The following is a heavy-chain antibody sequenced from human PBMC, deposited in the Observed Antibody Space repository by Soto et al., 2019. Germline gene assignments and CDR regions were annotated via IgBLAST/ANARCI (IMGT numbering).Heavy chain of an antibody. Sequence: LRLSCAASGFTFSSYAMHWVRQAPGKGLEWVAVISYDGSNKYYADSVKGRFTISRDNSKNTLYLQMNSLRAEDTAVYYCARALAGIAAAGSLYWGQGTLVTVSS. CDR2: ISYDGSNK. D-gene: IGHD6-13*01. V-gene: IGHV3-30-3*01. CDR1: GFTFSSYA. CDR3: ARALAGIAAAGSLY. J-gene: IGHJ4*02.